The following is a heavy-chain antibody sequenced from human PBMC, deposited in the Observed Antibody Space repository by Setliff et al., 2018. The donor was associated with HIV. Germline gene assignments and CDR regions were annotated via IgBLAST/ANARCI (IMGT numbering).Heavy chain of an antibody. Sequence: PSETLSLTCTVSGGSISSYYWNWIRQPPGKGLEWIGYIYYSGSTNYNPSLKSRVTISVDTSKNQFSLKLTSVTAADTAVYYCARGRLYGVVDYWGQGTLVTVSS. J-gene: IGHJ4*02. D-gene: IGHD3-10*01. CDR2: IYYSGST. CDR3: ARGRLYGVVDY. V-gene: IGHV4-59*12. CDR1: GGSISSYY.